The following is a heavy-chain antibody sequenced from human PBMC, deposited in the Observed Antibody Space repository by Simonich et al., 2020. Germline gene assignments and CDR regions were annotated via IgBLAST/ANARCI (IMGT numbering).Heavy chain of an antibody. D-gene: IGHD5-12*01. CDR3: ARDSSYYAFDI. V-gene: IGHV3-48*01. Sequence: EVQLVESGGGLVQPGGSLRLSCAASGFTFSSYSMNWVRQAPGKGLEWGSYISSSSSTIYYSDSVKGRFTISRENDKNSLYLQMNSLRAEDTAVYYCARDSSYYAFDIWGQGTMVTVSS. J-gene: IGHJ3*02. CDR1: GFTFSSYS. CDR2: ISSSSSTI.